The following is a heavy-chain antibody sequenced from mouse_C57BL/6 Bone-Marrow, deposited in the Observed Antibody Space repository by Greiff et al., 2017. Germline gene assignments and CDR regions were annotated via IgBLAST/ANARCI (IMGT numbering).Heavy chain of an antibody. Sequence: VQLQQSGAELVRSGASVKLSCTASGFNIKDDYMHWVKQRPEQGLEWIGWIDPENGDTEYASKFQGKATITADTSSNTAYLQLSSLTSEDTAVYYCTPITTVEVRGQGTSVTVSS. CDR2: IDPENGDT. J-gene: IGHJ4*01. CDR1: GFNIKDDY. CDR3: TPITTVEV. V-gene: IGHV14-4*01. D-gene: IGHD1-1*01.